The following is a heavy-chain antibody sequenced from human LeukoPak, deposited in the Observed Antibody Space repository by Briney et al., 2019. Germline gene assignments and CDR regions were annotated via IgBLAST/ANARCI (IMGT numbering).Heavy chain of an antibody. CDR2: IYYSGST. J-gene: IGHJ4*02. Sequence: SETLSLTCTVSGGSISSYYWSWIRQPPGKGLEWIGYIYYSGSTNYNPSLKSRVTISVDTSKNQFSLKLSSVTAADTAVYYCARVQYYHDSSGYLLPGYFDYWGQGTLVTVSS. CDR1: GGSISSYY. CDR3: ARVQYYHDSSGYLLPGYFDY. D-gene: IGHD3-22*01. V-gene: IGHV4-59*01.